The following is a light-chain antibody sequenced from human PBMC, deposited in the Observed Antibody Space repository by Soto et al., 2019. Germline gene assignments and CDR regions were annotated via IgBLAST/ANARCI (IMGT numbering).Light chain of an antibody. CDR2: EVT. CDR3: TSYTSSRTGV. V-gene: IGLV2-18*02. Sequence: QSALTQPPSVSGSPGQSVTISCTGTSSDVGSYNRVSWYQQPPGTAPKLMIYEVTNRPSGVPNRFSASKSGNTASLTISGVQDEDEADYYCTSYTSSRTGVFGGGTKLTVL. J-gene: IGLJ3*02. CDR1: SSDVGSYNR.